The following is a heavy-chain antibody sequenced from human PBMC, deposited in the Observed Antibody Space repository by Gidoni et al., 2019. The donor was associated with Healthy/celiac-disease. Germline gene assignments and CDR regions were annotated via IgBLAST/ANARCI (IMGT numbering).Heavy chain of an antibody. D-gene: IGHD3-16*01. Sequence: EVQLVESGGGLVQPGGSLRLSCAASGFTFSSYEMNWVRQAPGKGLEWVSYISSSGSTIYYADSVKGRFTISRDNAKNSLYLQMNSLRAEDTAVYYCARDLYADAFDIWGQGTMVTVSS. CDR1: GFTFSSYE. CDR3: ARDLYADAFDI. V-gene: IGHV3-48*03. CDR2: ISSSGSTI. J-gene: IGHJ3*02.